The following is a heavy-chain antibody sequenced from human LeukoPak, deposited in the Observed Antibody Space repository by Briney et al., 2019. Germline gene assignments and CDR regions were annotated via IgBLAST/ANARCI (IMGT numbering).Heavy chain of an antibody. CDR1: GGSFSGCY. D-gene: IGHD2-15*01. V-gene: IGHV4-34*01. Sequence: SETLSLTCAVYGGSFSGCYWSWIRQPPGKGLEWIGEINHSGSTNYNPSLKSRVTISVDTSKNQFSLKLSSVTAADTAVYYCARLLGYCSGGSCYWNAFDIWGQGTMVTVSS. J-gene: IGHJ3*02. CDR2: INHSGST. CDR3: ARLLGYCSGGSCYWNAFDI.